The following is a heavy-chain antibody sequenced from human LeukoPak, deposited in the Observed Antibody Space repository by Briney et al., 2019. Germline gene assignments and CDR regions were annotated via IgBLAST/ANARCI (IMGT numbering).Heavy chain of an antibody. V-gene: IGHV3-15*01. CDR3: ARFPIRGSSSDY. CDR1: GFTFSNAW. D-gene: IGHD3-10*01. CDR2: IKSKTDGGTT. Sequence: GGSLRLSCAASGFTFSNAWMNWVRQAPGKGLEWVGRIKSKTDGGTTDYAAPVKGRFTISRDDSKNTLYLQMNSLRAEDTAVYYCARFPIRGSSSDYWGQGTLVTVSS. J-gene: IGHJ4*02.